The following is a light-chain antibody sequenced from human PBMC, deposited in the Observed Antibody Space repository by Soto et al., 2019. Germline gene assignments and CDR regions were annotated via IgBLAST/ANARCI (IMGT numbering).Light chain of an antibody. CDR3: QHYGSSPYT. Sequence: EIVLTQSPGTLSLSPGERATLSCRASQTVSSTYLAWYQQRPGQAPRLLMYGTSTRATGIPDRFCGSGSGTDFTLTINRLEPEDFAVYYCQHYGSSPYTLGQGPNVDTK. CDR1: QTVSSTY. J-gene: IGKJ2*01. CDR2: GTS. V-gene: IGKV3-20*01.